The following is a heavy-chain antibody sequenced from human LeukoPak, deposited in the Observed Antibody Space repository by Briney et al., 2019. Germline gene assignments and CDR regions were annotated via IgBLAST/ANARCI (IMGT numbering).Heavy chain of an antibody. CDR3: AKDHSSSWYFSAFDI. V-gene: IGHV3-23*01. CDR2: ISGSGGTT. CDR1: GFTFSSYA. Sequence: GGSLRLSCAASGFTFSSYAMSWVRQAPGKGLEWVSAISGSGGTTYYADSVKGRFTISRDNSKNTLWLQMSSLRADDTALYYCAKDHSSSWYFSAFDIWGQGTMVTVSS. D-gene: IGHD6-13*01. J-gene: IGHJ3*02.